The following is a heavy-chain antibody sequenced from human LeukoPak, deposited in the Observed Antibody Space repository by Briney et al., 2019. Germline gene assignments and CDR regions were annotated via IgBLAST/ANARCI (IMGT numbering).Heavy chain of an antibody. CDR2: IYHSGST. V-gene: IGHV4-38-2*02. CDR3: ARENWNYTPFDY. J-gene: IGHJ4*02. D-gene: IGHD1-7*01. Sequence: SETLSLTCTVSGYSISSGYYWGWIRQPPGKGLEWIGSIYHSGSTYYNPSLKSRVTISVDTSKNQFSLKLSSATAADTAVYYCARENWNYTPFDYWGQGTLVTVSS. CDR1: GYSISSGYY.